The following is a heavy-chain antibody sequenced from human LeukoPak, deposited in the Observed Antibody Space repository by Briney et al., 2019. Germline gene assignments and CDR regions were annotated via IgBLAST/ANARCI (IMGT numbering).Heavy chain of an antibody. J-gene: IGHJ4*02. Sequence: GASVKVSCKASGGTFSSYAISWVRQAPGQGLEWMGIINPSGGSTSYAQKFQGRVTMTRDTSTSTVYMELSSLRSEDTAVYYCARDPSSGSYYFDYWGQGTLVTVSS. CDR1: GGTFSSYA. V-gene: IGHV1-46*01. CDR2: INPSGGST. D-gene: IGHD1-26*01. CDR3: ARDPSSGSYYFDY.